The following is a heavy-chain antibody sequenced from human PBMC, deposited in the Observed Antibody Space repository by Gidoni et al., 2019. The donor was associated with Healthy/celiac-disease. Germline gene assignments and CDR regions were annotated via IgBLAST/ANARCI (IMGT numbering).Heavy chain of an antibody. CDR3: AKGEVDCSSTSCYSIYYYYGIDV. CDR1: GFTFSSYA. D-gene: IGHD2-2*01. CDR2: ISGSGGST. J-gene: IGHJ6*02. Sequence: EVQLLESGGGLVQPGGSLRLYCAASGFTFSSYAMSWVRQAPGKGLEWVSAISGSGGSTYYSDSVKGRFTISRDHSENTLYLQMNSLRAEDTAVYYCAKGEVDCSSTSCYSIYYYYGIDVWGQGTTVTVSS. V-gene: IGHV3-23*01.